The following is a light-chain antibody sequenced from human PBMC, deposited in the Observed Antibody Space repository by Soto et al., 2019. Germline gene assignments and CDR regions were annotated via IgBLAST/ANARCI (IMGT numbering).Light chain of an antibody. Sequence: QAALTQPASVSGCAGQSITIACTGTSNDVGGYNFVSWYQQYPGKAPKLMIHDVTSRPSGVSNRFSGCKSGTTSSLTISRLQAEDEAEYYCCSYASSTSYVFGTGTQVTVL. CDR3: CSYASSTSYV. J-gene: IGLJ1*01. CDR2: DVT. CDR1: SNDVGGYNF. V-gene: IGLV2-14*01.